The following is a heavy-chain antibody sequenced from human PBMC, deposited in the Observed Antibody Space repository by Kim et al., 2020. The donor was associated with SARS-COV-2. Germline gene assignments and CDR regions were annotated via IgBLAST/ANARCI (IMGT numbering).Heavy chain of an antibody. CDR2: IRGVTAAT. Sequence: GGSLRLSCAASELTLSSYVMNWVRQAPGKGLEWVSTIRGVTAATFYADSVKGRFTISRDNSQNMVYLQMNSLRAEDTAIYYCAKRLASAALDVCGQWST. CDR3: AKRLASAALDV. CDR1: ELTLSSYV. J-gene: IGHJ6*02. V-gene: IGHV3-23*01.